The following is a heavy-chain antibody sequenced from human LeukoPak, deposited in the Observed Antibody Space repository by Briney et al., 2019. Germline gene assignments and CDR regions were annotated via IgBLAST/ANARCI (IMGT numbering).Heavy chain of an antibody. D-gene: IGHD3-10*01. CDR1: GFTFSSHG. CDR3: AKESGGPGGSYQAFLDY. Sequence: QAGGSLRLSCAASGFTFSSHGMQWVRQAPGKGLEWVAGISHDGSITYYANSVKGRFTISRDNSKNTLYLQMNSLRAEDTAVYFCAKESGGPGGSYQAFLDYWGQGTLVTVSS. V-gene: IGHV3-30*18. CDR2: ISHDGSIT. J-gene: IGHJ4*02.